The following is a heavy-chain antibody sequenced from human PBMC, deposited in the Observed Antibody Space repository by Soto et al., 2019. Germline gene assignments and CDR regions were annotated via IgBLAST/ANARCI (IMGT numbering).Heavy chain of an antibody. CDR3: ARWWSGSRQGFDP. D-gene: IGHD3-3*01. CDR2: IYYSGST. CDR1: GGSISSGDYY. J-gene: IGHJ5*02. V-gene: IGHV4-31*03. Sequence: QVQLQESGPGLVKPSQTLSLTCTVSGGSISSGDYYWSWIRQHPEKGLEWIGYIYYSGSTYYNPSLKSRVTISVDTSKNQFSLKLSSVTAADTAVYYCARWWSGSRQGFDPWGQGTLLTVSS.